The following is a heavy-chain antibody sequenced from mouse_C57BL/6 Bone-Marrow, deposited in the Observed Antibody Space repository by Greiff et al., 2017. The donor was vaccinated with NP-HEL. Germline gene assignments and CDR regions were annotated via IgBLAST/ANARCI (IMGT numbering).Heavy chain of an antibody. CDR2: IDPSDSET. V-gene: IGHV1-52*01. CDR1: GYTFTSYW. J-gene: IGHJ2*01. D-gene: IGHD1-1*01. CDR3: ARSPATVVPFDY. Sequence: QVQLKQPGAELVRPGSSVKLSCKASGYTFTSYWMHWVKQRPIQGLEWIGNIDPSDSETHYNQKFKDKATLTVDKSSSTAYMQLSSLTSEDSAVYYCARSPATVVPFDYWGQGTTLTVSS.